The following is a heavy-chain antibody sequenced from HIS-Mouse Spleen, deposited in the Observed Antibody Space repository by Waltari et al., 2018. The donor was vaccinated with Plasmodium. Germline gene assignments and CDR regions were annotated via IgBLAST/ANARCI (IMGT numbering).Heavy chain of an antibody. J-gene: IGHJ2*01. V-gene: IGHV1-2*02. CDR3: ASFRLDL. CDR1: GYTFTGYY. CDR2: INPNSGGT. Sequence: QVQLVQSGAEATKPGASVTFACKALGYTFTGYYMQWARQAPGQGLEWMGWINPNSGGTNYAQKFQGRVTMTRDTSISTAYMELSRLRSDDTAVYYCASFRLDLWGRGTLVTVSS.